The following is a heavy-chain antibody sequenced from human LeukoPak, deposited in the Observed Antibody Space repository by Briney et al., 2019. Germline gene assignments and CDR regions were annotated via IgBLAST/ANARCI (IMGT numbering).Heavy chain of an antibody. Sequence: PGGSLRLSCAASGFTFSNYVMGWVRQAPGKGLEWVSAVTYTGSSTYYADSVRGRFTISRDNSKNTLYLQMNSLRAEDTAVYYCAKGGGRFGDLLSSIDYWGQGTLVTVSS. J-gene: IGHJ4*02. CDR3: AKGGGRFGDLLSSIDY. D-gene: IGHD3-10*01. V-gene: IGHV3-23*01. CDR2: VTYTGSST. CDR1: GFTFSNYV.